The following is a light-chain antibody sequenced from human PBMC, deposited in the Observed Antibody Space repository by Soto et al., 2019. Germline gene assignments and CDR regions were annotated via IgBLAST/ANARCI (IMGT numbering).Light chain of an antibody. CDR2: AAS. Sequence: DIQMTQSPSSLSASVGDRVTITCRASQAISNYLAWYQQKPGKVPTLLIPAASTLQSGVPPWFSGSGSGTDFTLTISSLQPEDVASYYCQKFNAVPTFGGGTKVEI. CDR1: QAISNY. CDR3: QKFNAVPT. V-gene: IGKV1-27*01. J-gene: IGKJ4*01.